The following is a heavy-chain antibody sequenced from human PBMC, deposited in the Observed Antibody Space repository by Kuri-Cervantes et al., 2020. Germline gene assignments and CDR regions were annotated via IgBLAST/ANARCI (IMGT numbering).Heavy chain of an antibody. V-gene: IGHV3-15*01. D-gene: IGHD2-2*01. CDR2: IKSKTDGGTT. CDR1: GFTVSSNY. CDR3: ARHSSTRARGGRIDY. J-gene: IGHJ4*02. Sequence: GESLKISCAAAGFTVSSNYIRWVRQAPGKGLEWVGRIKSKTDGGTTDYAAPVKGRFTISRDDSKNTLYLQMNSLRAEDTAVYYCARHSSTRARGGRIDYWGQGTLVTVSS.